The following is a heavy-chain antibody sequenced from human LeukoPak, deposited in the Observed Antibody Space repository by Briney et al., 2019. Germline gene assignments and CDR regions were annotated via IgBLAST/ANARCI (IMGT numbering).Heavy chain of an antibody. CDR3: ARIGYSSSSLDY. Sequence: GKSLTLSCAASRFTLNNYWMSWVRQAPGGGRAWVANINQDGSVKYYVDSINGRFTISRDNAKNSVFLQMNSLRADDTAVYYCARIGYSSSSLDYWGQGTLVTVSS. V-gene: IGHV3-7*01. CDR2: INQDGSVK. J-gene: IGHJ4*02. D-gene: IGHD6-6*01. CDR1: RFTLNNYW.